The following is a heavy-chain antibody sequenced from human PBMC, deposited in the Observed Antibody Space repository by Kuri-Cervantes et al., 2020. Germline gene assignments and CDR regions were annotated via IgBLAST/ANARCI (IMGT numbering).Heavy chain of an antibody. Sequence: GGSLRLSCAASGFTFSSYWMHWVRQAPGKGLVWVSRINSDGSSTSYADSVKGRFTISRDNSKNTLYLQMNSLRAEDTAVYYCARSYYDFWSGYYMDAFDIWGQGTMVTVSS. J-gene: IGHJ3*02. CDR3: ARSYYDFWSGYYMDAFDI. CDR1: GFTFSSYW. V-gene: IGHV3-74*01. CDR2: INSDGSST. D-gene: IGHD3-3*01.